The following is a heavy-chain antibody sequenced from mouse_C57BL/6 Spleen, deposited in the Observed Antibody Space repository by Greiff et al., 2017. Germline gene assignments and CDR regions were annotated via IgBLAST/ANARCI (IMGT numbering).Heavy chain of an antibody. J-gene: IGHJ4*01. CDR1: GYSITSGYY. CDR3: AAYGYDYAMDY. D-gene: IGHD2-2*01. Sequence: VQLQQSGPGLVKPSQSLSLTCSVTGYSITSGYYWNWIRQFPGNKLEWMGYISYDGSNNYNPSLKNRISITRDTSKTQFFLKLNSVTTEDTATYYCAAYGYDYAMDYWGQGTSVTVSS. CDR2: ISYDGSN. V-gene: IGHV3-6*01.